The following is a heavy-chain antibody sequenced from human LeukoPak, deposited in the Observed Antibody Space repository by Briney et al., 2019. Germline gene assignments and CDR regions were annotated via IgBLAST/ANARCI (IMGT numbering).Heavy chain of an antibody. D-gene: IGHD6-19*01. CDR2: ISAYNGNT. V-gene: IGHV1-18*01. CDR3: ARSQSIAVAGIYMDV. CDR1: GYTFTSYG. J-gene: IGHJ6*03. Sequence: ASVKVSCKASGYTFTSYGISWVRQAPGQGLEWMGWISAYNGNTNYAQKLQSRVTMTTDTSTSTAYMELRSLRSDDTAVYYCARSQSIAVAGIYMDVWGKGTTVTVSS.